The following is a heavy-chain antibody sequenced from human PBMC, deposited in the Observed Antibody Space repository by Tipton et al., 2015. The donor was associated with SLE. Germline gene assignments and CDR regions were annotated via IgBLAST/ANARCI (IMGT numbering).Heavy chain of an antibody. D-gene: IGHD4-11*01. J-gene: IGHJ2*01. Sequence: TLSLTCTVSGGSISNYYWSWIRQSPGKGLEWIGYIYTSGSTNYNPSFKSRLTISVDTSRNQFSLRLASVTAADTAVYYCAREFLNPVTTVHYYFDLWGRGTLVTVSS. CDR3: AREFLNPVTTVHYYFDL. CDR1: GGSISNYY. CDR2: IYTSGST. V-gene: IGHV4-4*08.